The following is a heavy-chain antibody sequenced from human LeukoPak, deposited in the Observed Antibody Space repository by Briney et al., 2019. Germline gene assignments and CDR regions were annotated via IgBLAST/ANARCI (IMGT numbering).Heavy chain of an antibody. D-gene: IGHD3-9*01. CDR2: INSDGSST. Sequence: GGSLRLSCAASGFTFSSYWMHWVRHAPGKGLVWVSRINSDGSSTSYTDSVKGRFTISRDNAKNTLYLLMNSLRAEDTAVYCCARDGSDILTGYYALTGNNWFDPWGQGTLVTVSS. CDR3: ARDGSDILTGYYALTGNNWFDP. CDR1: GFTFSSYW. J-gene: IGHJ5*02. V-gene: IGHV3-74*01.